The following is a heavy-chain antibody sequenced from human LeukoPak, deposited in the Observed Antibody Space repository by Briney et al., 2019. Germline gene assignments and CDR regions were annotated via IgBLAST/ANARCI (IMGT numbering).Heavy chain of an antibody. D-gene: IGHD6-13*01. V-gene: IGHV3-30-3*01. CDR3: ARDSIAAAGDSDFDY. CDR2: ISYDGSNK. CDR1: GFTFSSYA. J-gene: IGHJ4*02. Sequence: PGGSLRLSCAASGFTFSSYAMHWGRQAPGKGLEWVAVISYDGSNKYYADSVKGRFTISRDNSKNTLYLQMNSLRAEDTAVYYCARDSIAAAGDSDFDYWGQGTLVTVSS.